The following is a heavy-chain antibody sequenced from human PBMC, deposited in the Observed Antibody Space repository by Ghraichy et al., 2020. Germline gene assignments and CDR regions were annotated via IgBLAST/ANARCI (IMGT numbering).Heavy chain of an antibody. CDR3: VRDLVRGDV. J-gene: IGHJ3*01. Sequence: GGSLRLSCAASGFSFSDYYMTWIRQAPGKELEWISAISNSARTKYYADSVKGRFTISRDNARDSLYLEMNSLTAEDTAVYYCVRDLVRGDVWGQGTMVTVSS. CDR2: ISNSARTK. D-gene: IGHD3-10*01. V-gene: IGHV3-11*01. CDR1: GFSFSDYY.